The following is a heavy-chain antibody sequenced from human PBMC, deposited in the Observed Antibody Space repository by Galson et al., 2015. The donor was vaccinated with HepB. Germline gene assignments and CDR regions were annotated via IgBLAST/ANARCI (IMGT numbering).Heavy chain of an antibody. Sequence: LRLSCAASGFTFSSYSMNWVRQAPGKGLEWVSYISSSSSTIYYADSVKGRFTISRDNAKNSLYLQMNSLRDEDTAVYYCARGTAAAPNYNWFDPWGQGTLVTVSS. J-gene: IGHJ5*02. CDR3: ARGTAAAPNYNWFDP. CDR2: ISSSSSTI. CDR1: GFTFSSYS. D-gene: IGHD6-13*01. V-gene: IGHV3-48*02.